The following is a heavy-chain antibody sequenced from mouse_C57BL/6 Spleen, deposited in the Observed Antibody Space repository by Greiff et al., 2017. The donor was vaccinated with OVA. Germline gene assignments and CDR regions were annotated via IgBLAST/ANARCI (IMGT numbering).Heavy chain of an antibody. CDR1: GFTFSDYG. J-gene: IGHJ1*03. CDR3: ARPYTPHWYFDV. CDR2: ISSGSITI. D-gene: IGHD2-10*01. V-gene: IGHV5-17*01. Sequence: EVNYLESGGGLVKPGGSLKLSCAASGFTFSDYGMHWFRQAPEKGLEWVAYISSGSITISYADTVKGRFTISRDNAKNTLFLQMTSLRSEDTAMYYCARPYTPHWYFDVWGTGTTVTVSS.